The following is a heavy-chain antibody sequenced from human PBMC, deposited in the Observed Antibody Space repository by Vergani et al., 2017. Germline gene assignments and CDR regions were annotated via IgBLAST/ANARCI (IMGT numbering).Heavy chain of an antibody. CDR3: AREGAWIQLWSPQRVYYYYMDV. J-gene: IGHJ6*03. V-gene: IGHV3-48*02. CDR1: GFTFSSYS. CDR2: ISSSSSTI. D-gene: IGHD5-18*01. Sequence: EVQLVESGGGLVQPGGSLRLSCAASGFTFSSYSMNWVRQAPGKGLEWVSYISSSSSTIYYADSVKGRFTISRDNAKNSLYLQMNSLRDEDTAVYYCAREGAWIQLWSPQRVYYYYMDVWGKGP.